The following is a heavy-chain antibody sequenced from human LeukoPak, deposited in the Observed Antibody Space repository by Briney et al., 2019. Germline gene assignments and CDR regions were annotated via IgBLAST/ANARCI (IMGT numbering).Heavy chain of an antibody. Sequence: TGGSLRLSCTASGSTLRNNIMTWVRQAPGKGLEWVSSLSLIDDSTYYANSVKGRFTISRDTSKNTLFLQMDSLRAEDTGVYYCGREGYTSGYAGAFDTWGQGTMVTVSS. D-gene: IGHD2-2*01. V-gene: IGHV3-23*01. CDR2: LSLIDDST. CDR1: GSTLRNNI. CDR3: GREGYTSGYAGAFDT. J-gene: IGHJ3*02.